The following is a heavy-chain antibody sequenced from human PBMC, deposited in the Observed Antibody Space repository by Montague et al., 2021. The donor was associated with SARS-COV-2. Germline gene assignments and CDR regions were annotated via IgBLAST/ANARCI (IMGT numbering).Heavy chain of an antibody. CDR3: ARGRFYYDSGELGS. CDR1: GSSTNNYY. V-gene: IGHV4-4*07. J-gene: IGHJ5*02. CDR2: IHASGIS. Sequence: SETLSLTCTVSGSSTNNYYWRWIRQPAGKGLEWIGRIHASGISTYNPSLETRVTMSVDTSKNQFSLKLSSVTAADTAVYYCARGRFYYDSGELGSWGQGTLVTVSS. D-gene: IGHD3-22*01.